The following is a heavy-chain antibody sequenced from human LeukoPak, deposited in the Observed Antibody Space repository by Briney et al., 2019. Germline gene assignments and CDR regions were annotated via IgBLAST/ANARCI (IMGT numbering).Heavy chain of an antibody. CDR1: GFTVSSNY. D-gene: IGHD3-10*01. CDR3: AKEYYYGSGSYSYRGGAPAH. V-gene: IGHV3-23*01. Sequence: PGGSLRLSCAASGFTVSSNYMSWVRQAPGKGLEWVSAISGSGGSTYYADSVKGRFTISRDNSKNTLYLQMNSLRAEDTAVYYCAKEYYYGSGSYSYRGGAPAHWGQGTLVTVSS. CDR2: ISGSGGST. J-gene: IGHJ4*02.